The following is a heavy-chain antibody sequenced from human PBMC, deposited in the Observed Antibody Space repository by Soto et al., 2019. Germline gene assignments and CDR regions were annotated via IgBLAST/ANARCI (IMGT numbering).Heavy chain of an antibody. Sequence: QLQLQESGSGLVRPSQTLSLTCAVSGGSISTSDYSWSWIRQAPGRGLEWLGSIYQSGRTYYIPSLKSRATMSLDKSKNQFSLNITSAVAADTARYYCAREMTIFGVAPGGGVDVWGQGTIVTVSS. CDR3: AREMTIFGVAPGGGVDV. V-gene: IGHV4-30-2*01. J-gene: IGHJ6*02. CDR1: GGSISTSDYS. CDR2: IYQSGRT. D-gene: IGHD3-3*01.